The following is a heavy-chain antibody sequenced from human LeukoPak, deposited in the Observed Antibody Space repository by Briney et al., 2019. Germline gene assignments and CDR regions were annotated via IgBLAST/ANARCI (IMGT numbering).Heavy chain of an antibody. CDR3: ASTIVATALFGY. J-gene: IGHJ4*02. CDR1: GGSFSGYY. CDR2: INHSGST. D-gene: IGHD5-12*01. Sequence: PSETLSLTCAVYGGSFSGYYWSWIRQPPGKGLEWIGEINHSGSTNYNPSLKSRVTISVDTSKSQFSLKLSSVTAADTAVYYCASTIVATALFGYWGQGTLVTVSS. V-gene: IGHV4-34*01.